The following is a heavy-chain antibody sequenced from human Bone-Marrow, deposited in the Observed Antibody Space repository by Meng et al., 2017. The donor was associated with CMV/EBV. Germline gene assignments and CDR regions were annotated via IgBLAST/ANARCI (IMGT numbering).Heavy chain of an antibody. CDR1: GYTFTSYY. J-gene: IGHJ6*02. Sequence: ASVKVSCKASGYTFTSYYMHWVRQAPGQGLEWMGIINPSGGSTSYAQKFQGRVTMTRDTSTSTVYMDLSSLRSQDTAVYYCARMVPLGGMDVWGQGTTVTVSS. CDR2: INPSGGST. CDR3: ARMVPLGGMDV. D-gene: IGHD3-10*01. V-gene: IGHV1-46*01.